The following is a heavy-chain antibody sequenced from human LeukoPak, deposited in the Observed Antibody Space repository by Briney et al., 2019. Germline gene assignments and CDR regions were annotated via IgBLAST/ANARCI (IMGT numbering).Heavy chain of an antibody. J-gene: IGHJ3*02. CDR1: GFTFSSYS. CDR2: ISSSRSYK. Sequence: PGGSLRLSCAASGFTFSSYSMNWVRQAPGKGLEWVSSISSSRSYKYYADSLKGRFTISRDNAKNSLYLQMNSLTAEDTAVYYCARHCSGGSCYIDAFDIWGQGTMVTVSS. D-gene: IGHD2-15*01. V-gene: IGHV3-21*01. CDR3: ARHCSGGSCYIDAFDI.